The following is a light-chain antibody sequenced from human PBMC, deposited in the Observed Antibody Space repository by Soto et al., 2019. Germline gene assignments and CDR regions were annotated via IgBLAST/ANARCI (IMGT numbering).Light chain of an antibody. V-gene: IGKV3-15*01. J-gene: IGKJ1*01. CDR2: GAS. CDR1: QSVSRN. CDR3: QQYNNWPRT. Sequence: DIVMTQSPGTLSVSPGERATLSCRASQSVSRNLAWYQQKPGQAPRLLIYGASTRATGIPARFSGSRSGTEFTLTISSLQSEDFVVYYCQQYNNWPRTFGQGTKLEIK.